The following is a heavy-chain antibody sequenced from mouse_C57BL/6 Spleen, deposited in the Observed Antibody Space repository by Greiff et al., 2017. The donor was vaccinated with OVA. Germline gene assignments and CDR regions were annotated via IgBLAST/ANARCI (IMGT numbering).Heavy chain of an antibody. J-gene: IGHJ2*01. CDR1: GYSITSGYY. CDR2: ISYDGST. Sequence: EVQLQQSGPGLVKPSQSLSLTCSVTGYSITSGYYWNWIRQFPGNKLEWMGYISYDGSTNYNPSLKNRISITRDTSKNQFFLKLNSVTTEDAATYYCARDYYGSSPDYWGQGTTLTVSS. D-gene: IGHD1-1*01. CDR3: ARDYYGSSPDY. V-gene: IGHV3-6*01.